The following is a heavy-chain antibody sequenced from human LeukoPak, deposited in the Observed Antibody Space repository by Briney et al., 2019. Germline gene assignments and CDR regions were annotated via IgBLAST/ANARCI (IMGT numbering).Heavy chain of an antibody. J-gene: IGHJ6*02. V-gene: IGHV4-59*01. CDR1: GDSISSYY. CDR2: IYNSETT. Sequence: PETLSLTCTVSGDSISSYYWSWIRQPPGKGLEWIGYIYNSETTNYNPSLESRVTISEDTSKNQFSLMLTSVTAADTAVYYCARVVYSHYWPLGMDVWGQGTTVTLSS. D-gene: IGHD4-11*01. CDR3: ARVVYSHYWPLGMDV.